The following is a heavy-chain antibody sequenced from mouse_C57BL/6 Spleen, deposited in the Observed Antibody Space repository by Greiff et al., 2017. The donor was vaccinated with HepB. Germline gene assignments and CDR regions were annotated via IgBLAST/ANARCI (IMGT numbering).Heavy chain of an antibody. D-gene: IGHD1-1*01. CDR1: GFTFSSYA. J-gene: IGHJ4*01. CDR2: ISDGGSYT. CDR3: ARDPNYYGSRNYAMDY. Sequence: EVQGVESGGGLVKPGGSLKLSCAASGFTFSSYAMSWVRQTPEKRLEWVATISDGGSYTYYPDNVKGRFTISRDNAKNNLYLQMSHLKSEDTAMYYCARDPNYYGSRNYAMDYWGQGTSVTVSS. V-gene: IGHV5-4*01.